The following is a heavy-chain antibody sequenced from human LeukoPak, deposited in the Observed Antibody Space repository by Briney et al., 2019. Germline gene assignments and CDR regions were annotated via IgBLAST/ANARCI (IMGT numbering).Heavy chain of an antibody. J-gene: IGHJ6*03. CDR3: ARLVYDFWSGEYYYYYYYMDV. D-gene: IGHD3-3*01. Sequence: PGGSLRLSCAASGFTFSDYYMSWIRQAPGKGLEWVSVIYSGGSTYYADSVKGRFTISRDNSKNTLYLQMNSLRAEDTAVYYCARLVYDFWSGEYYYYYYYMDVWGKGTTVTVSS. V-gene: IGHV3-66*02. CDR2: IYSGGST. CDR1: GFTFSDYY.